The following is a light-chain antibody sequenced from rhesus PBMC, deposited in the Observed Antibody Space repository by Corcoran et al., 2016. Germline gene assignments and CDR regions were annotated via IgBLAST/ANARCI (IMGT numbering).Light chain of an antibody. J-gene: IGKJ2*01. Sequence: DIQMSQSPSSLSASVGDRITITCRASQAIRNYLNWYQQIPGKAPKLLIYYTNTLATGVPSRFSGTGSGTEFSINISSLQPEDFATYFCQQGDRYPYSFGQGTKVEIK. CDR3: QQGDRYPYS. CDR1: QAIRNY. CDR2: YTN. V-gene: IGKV1-32*02.